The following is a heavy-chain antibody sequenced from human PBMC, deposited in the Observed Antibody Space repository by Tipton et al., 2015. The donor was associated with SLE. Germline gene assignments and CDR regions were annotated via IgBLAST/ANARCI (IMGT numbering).Heavy chain of an antibody. J-gene: IGHJ4*02. V-gene: IGHV4-39*07. CDR1: GDSITRSDCY. CDR3: ARNTAYYVPDS. Sequence: TLSLTCTVSGDSITRSDCYWGWIRQPPGKGIEWIGTVYYSWRTYYNPSLKSRVTISLDTSKSQFSLALSSVTAADTAVYYCARNTAYYVPDSWGPGTLVTVSS. CDR2: VYYSWRT. D-gene: IGHD3-9*01.